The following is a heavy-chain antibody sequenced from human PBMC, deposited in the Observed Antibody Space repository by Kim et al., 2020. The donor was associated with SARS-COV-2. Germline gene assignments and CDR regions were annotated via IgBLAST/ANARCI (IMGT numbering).Heavy chain of an antibody. D-gene: IGHD3-10*01. CDR1: GFTFSSYA. V-gene: IGHV3-30*04. Sequence: GGSLRLSCAASGFTFSSYAMHWVRQAPGKGLEWVAVISYDGSNKYYADSVKGRFTISRDNSKNTLYLQMNSLRAEDTAVYYCAREGGWFGEPNSFAYYYGMDVWGQGTTVTVSS. CDR2: ISYDGSNK. CDR3: AREGGWFGEPNSFAYYYGMDV. J-gene: IGHJ6*02.